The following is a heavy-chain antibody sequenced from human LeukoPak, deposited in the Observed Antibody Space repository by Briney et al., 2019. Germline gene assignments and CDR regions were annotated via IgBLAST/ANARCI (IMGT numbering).Heavy chain of an antibody. V-gene: IGHV4-30-4*08. CDR1: GGSISSGDYY. D-gene: IGHD4-17*01. CDR3: ARESAVTHDY. CDR2: TYYSGST. J-gene: IGHJ4*02. Sequence: SQTLSLTCTVSGGSISSGDYYLSWIRQPPGKGLEWIGYTYYSGSTYYNPSLKSRVTISVDTSKNQFSLKLSSVTAADTAVYYCARESAVTHDYWGQGALVTVSS.